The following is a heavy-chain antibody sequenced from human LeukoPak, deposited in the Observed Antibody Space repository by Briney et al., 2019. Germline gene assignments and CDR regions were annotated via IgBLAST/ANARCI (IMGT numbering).Heavy chain of an antibody. CDR3: ARDNIPRYSSGLDYFDY. D-gene: IGHD6-19*01. V-gene: IGHV3-7*01. CDR1: GLSFATYW. Sequence: GGSLRLSCVDFGLSFATYWISWVRQAPGKGLEWVANINRDGSEKYYVDSVKGRFTISRDNAKNSLYLQMNSLRAEDTAVYYCARDNIPRYSSGLDYFDYWGQGTLVTVSS. J-gene: IGHJ4*02. CDR2: INRDGSEK.